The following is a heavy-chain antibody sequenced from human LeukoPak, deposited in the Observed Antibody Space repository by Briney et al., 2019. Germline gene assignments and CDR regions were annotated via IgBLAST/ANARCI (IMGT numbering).Heavy chain of an antibody. CDR2: ISYDGSNK. CDR3: ARAYCSSTSCSMDV. Sequence: GGSLRLSCAASGFTFSSYWMHWVRQAPGKGLEWVAVISYDGSNKYYADSVKGRFTISRDNSKNTLYLQMNSLRAEDTAVYYCARAYCSSTSCSMDVWGKGTTVTVSS. V-gene: IGHV3-30*03. J-gene: IGHJ6*03. D-gene: IGHD2-2*01. CDR1: GFTFSSYW.